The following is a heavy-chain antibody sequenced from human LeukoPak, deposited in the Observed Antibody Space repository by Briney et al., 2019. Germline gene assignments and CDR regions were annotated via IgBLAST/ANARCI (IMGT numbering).Heavy chain of an antibody. Sequence: SETLSLTCTVSGGSISSGDYYWSWIRQPPGKGLEWIGYIYYSGSTYYNPSFKSRVTISVDTSKNQFSLKLSSVTAADTAVYYCARETGGIAAAGTRYYYYGMDVWGKGTTVTVSS. V-gene: IGHV4-30-4*01. CDR3: ARETGGIAAAGTRYYYYGMDV. CDR1: GGSISSGDYY. CDR2: IYYSGST. J-gene: IGHJ6*04. D-gene: IGHD6-13*01.